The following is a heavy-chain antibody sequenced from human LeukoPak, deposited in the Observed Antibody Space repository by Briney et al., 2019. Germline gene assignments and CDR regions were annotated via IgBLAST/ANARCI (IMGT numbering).Heavy chain of an antibody. CDR3: ARVGVVVAVAGTGWFDP. J-gene: IGHJ5*02. CDR1: GGSSSGYY. D-gene: IGHD6-19*01. CDR2: INHSGST. V-gene: IGHV4-34*01. Sequence: PETLSLTCAVYGGSSSGYYWSWIRQPPGKGLEWIGEINHSGSTNYNPPLKRRVTISVDTSKNQFSLKLSSVTAADTAVYYCARVGVVVAVAGTGWFDPWGQGTLVTVST.